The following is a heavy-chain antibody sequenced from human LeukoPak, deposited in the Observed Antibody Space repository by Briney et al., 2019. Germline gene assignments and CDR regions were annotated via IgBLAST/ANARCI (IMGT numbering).Heavy chain of an antibody. CDR2: ISGSGGST. CDR1: GFTFSSYA. D-gene: IGHD3-16*02. V-gene: IGHV3-23*01. Sequence: GGSPRLSCAASGFTFSSYAMSWVRQAPGKGLEWVAAISGSGGSTYYADSVKGRFTISRDNSKNTLYLQMNSLRAEDTAVYYCAKDVPLYYDYVWGSYRYTEQYNWFDPWGQGTLVTVSS. CDR3: AKDVPLYYDYVWGSYRYTEQYNWFDP. J-gene: IGHJ5*02.